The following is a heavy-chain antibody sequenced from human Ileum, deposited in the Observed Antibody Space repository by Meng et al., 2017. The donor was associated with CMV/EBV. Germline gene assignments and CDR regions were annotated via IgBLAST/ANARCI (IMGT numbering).Heavy chain of an antibody. V-gene: IGHV4-61*09. CDR1: GDSGSSGNNH. J-gene: IGHJ5*02. Sequence: VACLGVAPGSVEPSQALALTCTFSGDSGSSGNNHWRWIRTPAGKGLEWIGQLYYNGIRYYNPSLESRLTISMDTSRNVFSLKLSSVTAADTAVYYCATYRKGDGGRGSWGQGTLVTVSS. CDR3: ATYRKGDGGRGS. D-gene: IGHD3-16*01. CDR2: LYYNGIR.